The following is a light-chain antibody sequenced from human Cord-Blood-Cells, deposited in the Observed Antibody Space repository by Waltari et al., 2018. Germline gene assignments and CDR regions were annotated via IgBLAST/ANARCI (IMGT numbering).Light chain of an antibody. J-gene: IGLJ3*02. V-gene: IGLV1-47*01. CDR1: SSNIGSNY. CDR2: RNN. Sequence: QSVLTQPPSASGTPGQRVTISCSGSSSNIGSNYVYWYQQLPGTAPKLLIYRNNQRPSGVPDRVSGSKSGTSASLSISGLRSEDEAEYYCAAWDDSLRGWVFGGGTKLTVL. CDR3: AAWDDSLRGWV.